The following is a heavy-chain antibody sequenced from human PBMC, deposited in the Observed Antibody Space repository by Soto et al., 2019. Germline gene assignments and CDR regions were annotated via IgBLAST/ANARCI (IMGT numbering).Heavy chain of an antibody. CDR3: APIGGGWYFDL. V-gene: IGHV1-69*02. CDR2: IIPILGIA. J-gene: IGHJ2*01. CDR1: GGTFSSYT. Sequence: QVQLVQSGAEVMKPGSSVKVSCKASGGTFSSYTISWVRQAPGQGLEWMGRIIPILGIANYAQKFQGRVTITADKSTSTAYMELSSLRSEDTAVYYCAPIGGGWYFDLWGRGTLVTVSS. D-gene: IGHD3-16*01.